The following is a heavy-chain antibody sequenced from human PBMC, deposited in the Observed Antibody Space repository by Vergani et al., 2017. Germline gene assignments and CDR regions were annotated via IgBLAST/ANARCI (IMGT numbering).Heavy chain of an antibody. D-gene: IGHD1-1*01. CDR2: IKQDGSGT. CDR3: VRENGGMDV. Sequence: EVQVVESGGGLVQPGGSLRLSCAASGFTFSSFWMSWVRQAPGKGLEWVANIKQDGSGTYYVDSVKGRFTIFRDNAKNSLYLQMNSLRAEDTAVYYCVRENGGMDVWGQGATVTVSS. V-gene: IGHV3-7*01. J-gene: IGHJ6*02. CDR1: GFTFSSFW.